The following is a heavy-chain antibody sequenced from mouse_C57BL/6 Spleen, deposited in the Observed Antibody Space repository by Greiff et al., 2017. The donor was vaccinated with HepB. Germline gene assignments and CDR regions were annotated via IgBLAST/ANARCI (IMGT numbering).Heavy chain of an antibody. Sequence: QVHVKQSGAELMRPGASVKLSCKASGYTFTDYYINWVKQRPGQGLEWIARIYPGSGNTYYNEKFKGKATLTAEKSSSTAYMQLSSLTSEDSAVYFCARENYGSSYAMDYWGQGTSVTVSS. CDR3: ARENYGSSYAMDY. D-gene: IGHD1-1*01. CDR2: IYPGSGNT. V-gene: IGHV1-76*01. CDR1: GYTFTDYY. J-gene: IGHJ4*01.